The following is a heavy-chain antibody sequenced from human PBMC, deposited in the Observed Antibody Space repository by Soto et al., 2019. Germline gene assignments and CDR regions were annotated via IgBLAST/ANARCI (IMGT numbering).Heavy chain of an antibody. V-gene: IGHV2-5*02. D-gene: IGHD3-10*01. J-gene: IGHJ4*02. CDR2: IYWDDDH. Sequence: QITLKESGPTLVRPTQTLTLTCTFSGFSLSSNGVGVGWIRQPPGKALEWLALIYWDDDHRYSPSLKTRLIITKDTSKNQVALTMTKLDPADTATYYCAREVYYSTYFDSWGQGILVTVSS. CDR3: AREVYYSTYFDS. CDR1: GFSLSSNGVG.